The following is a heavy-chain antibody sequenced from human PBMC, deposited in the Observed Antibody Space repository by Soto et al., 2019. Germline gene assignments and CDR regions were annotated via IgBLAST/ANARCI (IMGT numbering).Heavy chain of an antibody. J-gene: IGHJ4*02. CDR3: ARGVGDYGSGSDPYYFDY. Sequence: QVQLQESGPGLVKPSQTLSLTCTVSGGSISSGDYYWSWIRQPPGKGLEWIGYIYYSGSTYYNPSRNVRVPLPVDTSNNLFTLKLSSVTPADTAVYYCARGVGDYGSGSDPYYFDYWGQGTPVNGSS. D-gene: IGHD3-10*01. CDR2: IYYSGST. V-gene: IGHV4-30-4*01. CDR1: GGSISSGDYY.